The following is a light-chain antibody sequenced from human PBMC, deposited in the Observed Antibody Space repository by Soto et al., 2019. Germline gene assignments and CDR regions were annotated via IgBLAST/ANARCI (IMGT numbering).Light chain of an antibody. Sequence: EIVLTQSPGTLSLSPGEGATLSCRASQSLTKNRLAWYQQKPGQAPRLLIYGASSSVTGIPDRFSGSGSGTDFPLTISRLVPEDFAVYYCQQYGSSLMYTFGQGTKLEIK. CDR3: QQYGSSLMYT. V-gene: IGKV3-20*01. CDR2: GAS. J-gene: IGKJ2*01. CDR1: QSLTKNR.